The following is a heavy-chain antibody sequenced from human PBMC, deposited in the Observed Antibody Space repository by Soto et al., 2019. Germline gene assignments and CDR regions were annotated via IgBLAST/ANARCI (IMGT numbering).Heavy chain of an antibody. Sequence: GESLKISCAASGFTFSSYAMHWVRQAPGKGLEWVAVISYDGSNKYYADSVKGRFTISRDNSKNTLYLQMNSLRAEDTVVYYCARGRRGYSYGYGQRFDYWGQGTLVTVSS. J-gene: IGHJ4*02. CDR1: GFTFSSYA. CDR2: ISYDGSNK. CDR3: ARGRRGYSYGYGQRFDY. D-gene: IGHD5-18*01. V-gene: IGHV3-30-3*01.